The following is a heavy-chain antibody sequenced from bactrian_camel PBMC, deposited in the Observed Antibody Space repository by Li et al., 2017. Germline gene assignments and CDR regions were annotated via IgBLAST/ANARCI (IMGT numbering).Heavy chain of an antibody. CDR1: GFTFSNYY. J-gene: IGHJ4*01. V-gene: IGHV3-2*01. D-gene: IGHD2*01. CDR2: IYTGGTTP. Sequence: QVQLVESGGGSVQAGGSLRLSCAVSGFTFSNYYMSWVRQAPGNGLEWVSSIYTGGTTPYYLDSVKGRFTISKDNAKNTLYLQMNSLKPEDTAVYYCAAAVASIYTESMSEYHYWGQGTQVTVS. CDR3: AAAVASIYTESMSEYHY.